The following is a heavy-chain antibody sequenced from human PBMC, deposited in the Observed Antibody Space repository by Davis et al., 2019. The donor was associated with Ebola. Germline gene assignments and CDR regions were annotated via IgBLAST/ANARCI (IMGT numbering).Heavy chain of an antibody. Sequence: GESLKISCAASGFTFSTYWMHWVRQAPGKGLVWVSRINMNGRSINYADSVRGRFTISRDNAKNTLYLQMNSLRAEDTAVYYCARVAYGDYWRWFDSWGQGTLVTVSS. CDR1: GFTFSTYW. V-gene: IGHV3-74*01. CDR3: ARVAYGDYWRWFDS. D-gene: IGHD4-17*01. J-gene: IGHJ5*01. CDR2: INMNGRSI.